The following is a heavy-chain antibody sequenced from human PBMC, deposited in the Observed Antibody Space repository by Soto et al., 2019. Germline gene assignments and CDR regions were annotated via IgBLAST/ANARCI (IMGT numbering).Heavy chain of an antibody. CDR2: ISSTGTYL. Sequence: SLRLSCAASGFTFSAYNIYWVRQAPGKGLEWVSFISSTGTYLNYAASLKGRFTISRDNANSSVFLQMDNLSAEDTAVYYCARQLHFGELSLGFWGQGTLVTVSS. CDR1: GFTFSAYN. CDR3: ARQLHFGELSLGF. V-gene: IGHV3-21*01. D-gene: IGHD3-10*01. J-gene: IGHJ4*02.